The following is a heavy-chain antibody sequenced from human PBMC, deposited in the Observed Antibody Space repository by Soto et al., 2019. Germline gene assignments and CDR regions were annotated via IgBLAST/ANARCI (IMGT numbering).Heavy chain of an antibody. CDR3: ARSQGSSTSLEIYYYYYYGMDV. CDR2: IIPISGTA. V-gene: IGHV1-69*01. Sequence: QVQLVQSGAEVKKPGSSVKVSCKASGGTFSSYAISWVRQAPGQGLEWMGGIIPISGTANYAQKFHGRVTITADESTSTAYMELSSLRSADTAVYYCARSQGSSTSLEIYYYYYYGMDVWGQGTTVTVSS. J-gene: IGHJ6*02. D-gene: IGHD2-2*01. CDR1: GGTFSSYA.